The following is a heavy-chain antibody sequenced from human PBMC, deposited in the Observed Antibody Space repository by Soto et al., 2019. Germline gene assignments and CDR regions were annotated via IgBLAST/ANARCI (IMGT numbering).Heavy chain of an antibody. V-gene: IGHV6-1*01. Sequence: PSQTLSLTCAISGDSFSSNSAAWNWIRQSPSRGLEWLGRTYYRSKWYNDYAVSVKSRITINPDTSKNQFSLQLNSVTPEDTAVYYCARDTAVAGNSGDYWFDPWGQGTLVTVSS. D-gene: IGHD6-19*01. CDR3: ARDTAVAGNSGDYWFDP. CDR2: TYYRSKWYN. J-gene: IGHJ5*02. CDR1: GDSFSSNSAA.